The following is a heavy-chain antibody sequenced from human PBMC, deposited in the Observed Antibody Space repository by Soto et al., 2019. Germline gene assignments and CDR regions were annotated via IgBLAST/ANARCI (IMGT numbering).Heavy chain of an antibody. V-gene: IGHV3-9*01. CDR2: ITWNSNVI. CDR1: GFTFDDFA. CDR3: TRGGPDAFCGGGRCYFDY. Sequence: EVQLVESGGGLVQPGRSLRLSCAASGFTFDDFAMHWVRRVPGKGLEWVSSITWNSNVIGYADSVKGRFTISRDNAKNSLYLKMNSLRPEDTAFYYCTRGGPDAFCGGGRCYFDYWGQGTLFTVSS. J-gene: IGHJ4*02. D-gene: IGHD2-15*01.